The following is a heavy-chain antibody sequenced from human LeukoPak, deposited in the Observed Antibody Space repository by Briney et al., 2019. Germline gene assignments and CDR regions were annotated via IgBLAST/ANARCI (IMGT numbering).Heavy chain of an antibody. CDR1: GGSISSSSYY. D-gene: IGHD5-24*01. CDR3: ARGRQMATIRWPYFDY. J-gene: IGHJ4*02. CDR2: IYYSGCT. V-gene: IGHV4-61*05. Sequence: SETLSLTCTVSGGSISSSSYYWGWIRQPPGKGLEWIGYIYYSGCTNYNPSLKSRVTISVDTSKNQFSLKLSSVTAADTAVYYCARGRQMATIRWPYFDYWGQGTLVTVSS.